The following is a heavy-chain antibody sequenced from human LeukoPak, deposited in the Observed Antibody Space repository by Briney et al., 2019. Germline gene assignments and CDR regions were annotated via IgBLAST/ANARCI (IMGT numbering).Heavy chain of an antibody. J-gene: IGHJ2*01. Sequence: SETLSLTCAVYGGSFSGYYWSWIRQPPGKGLEWIGEINHSGSTNYNPSLKSRVTISVDTSKNQFSLKLSSVTAADTAVYYCARAPYGSGSYHRIPLLRYFDLWGRGSLVTVSS. CDR1: GGSFSGYY. V-gene: IGHV4-34*01. CDR3: ARAPYGSGSYHRIPLLRYFDL. CDR2: INHSGST. D-gene: IGHD3-10*01.